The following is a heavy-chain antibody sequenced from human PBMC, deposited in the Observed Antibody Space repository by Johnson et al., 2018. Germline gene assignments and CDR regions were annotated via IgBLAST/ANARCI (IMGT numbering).Heavy chain of an antibody. CDR3: ARGGIAVTGTEKLYYYMDV. CDR1: RFSFSSYT. Sequence: VQLVESGGGVVQPGRSLRLSCAASRFSFSSYTMHWVRQAPGKGLEWMAVISYDGGKEYFADSVKGRFTISRDNSQNTVYLQLNNRRDDDTAVYYCARGGIAVTGTEKLYYYMDVWGTGTTVTVSS. D-gene: IGHD6-19*01. CDR2: ISYDGGKE. J-gene: IGHJ6*03. V-gene: IGHV3-30-3*01.